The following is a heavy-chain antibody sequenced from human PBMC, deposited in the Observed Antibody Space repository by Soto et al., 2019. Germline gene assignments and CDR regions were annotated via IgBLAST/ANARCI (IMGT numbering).Heavy chain of an antibody. CDR1: GFTFSSYS. CDR2: ISSSSSYI. CDR3: ARDRIIQYSSGWRDAFDI. V-gene: IGHV3-21*01. J-gene: IGHJ3*02. D-gene: IGHD6-19*01. Sequence: PGGSLRLSCAASGFTFSSYSMNWVRQAPGKGLEWVSSISSSSSYIYYADSVKGRFTISRDNAKNSLYLQMNSLRAEDTAVYYFARDRIIQYSSGWRDAFDIWGQGTMVTVSS.